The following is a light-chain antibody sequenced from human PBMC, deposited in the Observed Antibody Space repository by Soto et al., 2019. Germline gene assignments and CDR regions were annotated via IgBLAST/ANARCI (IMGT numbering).Light chain of an antibody. Sequence: QSALTQPASVSGSPGQSITIPRTGSSSDVGSYNLVSWYQHHPGKAPKLIISEVYKRPSGISNRFSGSKSGNTASLTISGLQSEDEADYYCCSYAGSIAFLVFGGGTKLTVL. V-gene: IGLV2-23*02. CDR1: SSDVGSYNL. CDR3: CSYAGSIAFLV. CDR2: EVY. J-gene: IGLJ2*01.